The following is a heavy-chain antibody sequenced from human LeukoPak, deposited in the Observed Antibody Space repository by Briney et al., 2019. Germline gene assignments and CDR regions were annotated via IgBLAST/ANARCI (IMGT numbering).Heavy chain of an antibody. V-gene: IGHV3-23*01. CDR2: LSGSGGNT. Sequence: HPGGSLRLSCAASGFTFSSYWMSWVRQAPGKGLEWASTLSGSGGNTYYADSVKGRVTISRDNSKNTLYLQMNSLRAEDTAVYHCAKGSYYYDSADYFDYWGQGTLVTVSS. CDR3: AKGSYYYDSADYFDY. D-gene: IGHD3-22*01. J-gene: IGHJ4*02. CDR1: GFTFSSYW.